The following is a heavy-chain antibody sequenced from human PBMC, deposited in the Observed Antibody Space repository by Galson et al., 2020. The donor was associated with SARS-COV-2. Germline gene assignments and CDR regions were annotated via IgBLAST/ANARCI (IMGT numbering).Heavy chain of an antibody. CDR2: DNPNTGCT. D-gene: IGHD5-12*01. V-gene: IGHV1-2*04. Sequence: SVNVSCETSSYTFTAYYIHWVRQAPGQGLEWLGWDNPNTGCTHYAQQLQAWVTMTRDTSISTAYMALSRLKSDDTAVYYCARETEMATFNYFDYWGQGTLVTVSS. CDR3: ARETEMATFNYFDY. J-gene: IGHJ4*02. CDR1: SYTFTAYY.